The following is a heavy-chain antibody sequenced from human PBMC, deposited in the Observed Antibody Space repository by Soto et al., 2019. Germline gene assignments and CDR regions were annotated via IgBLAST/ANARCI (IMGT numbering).Heavy chain of an antibody. J-gene: IGHJ4*02. V-gene: IGHV3-23*01. CDR3: AKDLRGDDLGRDY. CDR2: ISTTGDRT. CDR1: GFAFSGYA. D-gene: IGHD7-27*01. Sequence: EVQMLQTGGGLVQPGGSLRLSCEASGFAFSGYAMSWVRQAPGRGLEWVSAISTTGDRTYYADPVTGRFTISRDNSKNTLYLQRHSLRAEDTAVYYCAKDLRGDDLGRDYWGQGALVTVSS.